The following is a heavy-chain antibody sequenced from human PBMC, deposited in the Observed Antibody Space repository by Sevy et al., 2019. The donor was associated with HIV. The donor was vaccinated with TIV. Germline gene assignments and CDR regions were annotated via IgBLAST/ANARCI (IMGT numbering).Heavy chain of an antibody. D-gene: IGHD5-12*01. Sequence: GGSLRLSCTASGFTLRDHWMTWVRQAPGQGLQWVANIKQDGSEKYYVDSVKGRFTISRDNAKKSLYLQMDSLRAEDTAVYYCVRDLWLRPSNSPYYFDFWGQGTLVTVSS. J-gene: IGHJ4*02. CDR3: VRDLWLRPSNSPYYFDF. CDR2: IKQDGSEK. V-gene: IGHV3-7*03. CDR1: GFTLRDHW.